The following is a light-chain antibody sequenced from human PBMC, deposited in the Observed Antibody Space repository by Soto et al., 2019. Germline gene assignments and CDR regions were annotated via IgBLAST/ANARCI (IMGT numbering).Light chain of an antibody. Sequence: QSALTQPASVSGSPGQSITISCTGTSSDVGGYNYVSWYQQHPGKAPKLMIYEVSNRPSGVSNRFSGSKSGNTASLTISGLQDEDEADYYCSSYTSSSIYVFGTGTKLTVL. CDR3: SSYTSSSIYV. V-gene: IGLV2-14*01. J-gene: IGLJ1*01. CDR2: EVS. CDR1: SSDVGGYNY.